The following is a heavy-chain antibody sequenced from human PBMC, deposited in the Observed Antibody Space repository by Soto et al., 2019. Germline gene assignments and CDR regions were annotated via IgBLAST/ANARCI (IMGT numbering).Heavy chain of an antibody. Sequence: GGSLRLSCAASGFTFSSYGMHWVRQAPGKGLEWVAVISYDGSNKYYADSVKGRFTISRDNSKNTLYLQMNSLRAEDTAVYYCAKDYYDSSGYDGPFDYWGQGTLVTVSS. CDR3: AKDYYDSSGYDGPFDY. D-gene: IGHD3-22*01. J-gene: IGHJ4*02. CDR2: ISYDGSNK. V-gene: IGHV3-30*18. CDR1: GFTFSSYG.